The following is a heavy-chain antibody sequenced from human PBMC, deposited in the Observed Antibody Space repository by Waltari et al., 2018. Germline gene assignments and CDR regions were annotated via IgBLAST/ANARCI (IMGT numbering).Heavy chain of an antibody. CDR3: ARTYSSGYPGG. V-gene: IGHV4-31*03. CDR1: GGSISSGGDY. CDR2: IYYSAST. D-gene: IGHD6-19*01. J-gene: IGHJ4*02. Sequence: QVQLQESGPGLVKPSQTLSLTCTVSGGSISSGGDYWSWIRQHPGKGLEWIGYIYYSASTYYNPSLKSRVTISVDTSKIQFPLKLSSVTAADTAVYYCARTYSSGYPGGWGQGTLVTVSS.